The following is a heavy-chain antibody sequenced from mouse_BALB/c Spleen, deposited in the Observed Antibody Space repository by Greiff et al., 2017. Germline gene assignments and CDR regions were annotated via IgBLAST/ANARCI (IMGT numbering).Heavy chain of an antibody. V-gene: IGHV14-3*02. CDR2: IDPANGNT. J-gene: IGHJ4*01. CDR1: GFNIKDTY. Sequence: VQLQQSGAELVKPGASVKLSCTASGFNIKDTYMHWVKQRPEQGLEWIGRIDPANGNTKYDPKFQGKATITADTSSNTAYLQLSSLTSEDTAVYYCARLVYYAMDDWGQGTSVTVSS. CDR3: ARLVYYAMDD.